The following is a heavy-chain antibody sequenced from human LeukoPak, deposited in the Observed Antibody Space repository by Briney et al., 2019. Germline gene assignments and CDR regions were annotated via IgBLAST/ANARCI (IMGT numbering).Heavy chain of an antibody. Sequence: TLSLTCIVSGGSISSSNYYWGWIRQPPGEGLEWIGSIHYSGSTYYNTSLKSRVTISVDKSENQFSLKLSSVTAADTAVYYCVVDTAMVTLFDYWGQGTLVTVSS. J-gene: IGHJ4*02. V-gene: IGHV4-39*01. CDR1: GGSISSSNYY. CDR2: IHYSGST. D-gene: IGHD5-18*01. CDR3: VVDTAMVTLFDY.